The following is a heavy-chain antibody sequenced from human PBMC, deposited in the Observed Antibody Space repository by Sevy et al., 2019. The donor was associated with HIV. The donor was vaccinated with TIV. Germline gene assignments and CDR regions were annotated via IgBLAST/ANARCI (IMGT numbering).Heavy chain of an antibody. CDR2: IRLDGNDK. D-gene: IGHD5-12*01. CDR1: GFSFSNYG. V-gene: IGHV3-30*02. CDR3: ARDPGYSGYDWGALTYYFDY. Sequence: GGSLRLSCEAFGFSFSNYGMHWVRQAPGKGPEWVSSIRLDGNDKHYADSVKGRFTISRDNSKNTLNLQMNSLRAEDTAVYYCARDPGYSGYDWGALTYYFDYWGQRTLVTASS. J-gene: IGHJ4*02.